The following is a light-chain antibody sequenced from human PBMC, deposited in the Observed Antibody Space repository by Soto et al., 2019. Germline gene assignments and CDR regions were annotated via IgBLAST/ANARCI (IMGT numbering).Light chain of an antibody. CDR1: SSNIGSNT. CDR2: SNN. CDR3: AEWDDILTCLYV. Sequence: QSALTQPPSASGTPGQRVTISCSGSSSNIGSNTVNWYQQLPGTAPKLLIYSNNQRPSGVPDRFSGSKSGTSASLAISGLQSEDEADYYCAEWDDILTCLYVFGTGTKVTVL. J-gene: IGLJ1*01. V-gene: IGLV1-44*01.